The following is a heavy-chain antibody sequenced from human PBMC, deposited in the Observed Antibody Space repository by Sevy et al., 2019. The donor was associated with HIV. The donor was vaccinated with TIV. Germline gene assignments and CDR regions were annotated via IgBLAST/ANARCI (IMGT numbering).Heavy chain of an antibody. V-gene: IGHV1-46*01. J-gene: IGHJ4*02. CDR1: GYTFTSYY. CDR3: ARGVLTAYAILAEGGVFDY. CDR2: INPSGGST. Sequence: ASVKVSCKASGYTFTSYYMLWVRQAPGQGLEWMGIINPSGGSTSFAQKFQGRVTLTRDTSTSTVYMELSSLRSEDTAVYYCARGVLTAYAILAEGGVFDYWGQGTLVTVSS. D-gene: IGHD2-8*01.